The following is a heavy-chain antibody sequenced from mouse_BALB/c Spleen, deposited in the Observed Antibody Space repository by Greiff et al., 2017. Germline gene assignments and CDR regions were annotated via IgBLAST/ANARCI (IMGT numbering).Heavy chain of an antibody. J-gene: IGHJ1*01. CDR3: ARWGYYGSSYGYVDV. V-gene: IGHV5-17*02. D-gene: IGHD1-1*01. Sequence: VMLVESGGGLVQPGGSRKLSCAASGFTFSSFGMHWVRQAPEKGLEWVAYISSGSSTIYYADTVKGRFTISRDNPKNTLFLQMTSLRSEDTAMYYCARWGYYGSSYGYVDVWGAGTTVTGSS. CDR2: ISSGSSTI. CDR1: GFTFSSFG.